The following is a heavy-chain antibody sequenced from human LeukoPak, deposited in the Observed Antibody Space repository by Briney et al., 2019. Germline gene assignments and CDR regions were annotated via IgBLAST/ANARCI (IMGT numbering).Heavy chain of an antibody. Sequence: SQTLSLTCAISGDSVSSNRAAWNCIRQSPSRGLEWLGRTYYRSKWYNDYAVSVKSRITINPDTSKNQFSLQLNSVTPEDTAVYYCARAATGEGGNYFDYWGQGTLVTVSS. CDR3: ARAATGEGGNYFDY. J-gene: IGHJ4*02. D-gene: IGHD7-27*01. V-gene: IGHV6-1*01. CDR1: GDSVSSNRAA. CDR2: TYYRSKWYN.